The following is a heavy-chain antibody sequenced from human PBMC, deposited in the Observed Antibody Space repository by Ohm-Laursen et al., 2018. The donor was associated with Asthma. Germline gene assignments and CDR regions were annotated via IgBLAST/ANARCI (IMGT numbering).Heavy chain of an antibody. CDR3: ARAQEASGLYNSYFDY. CDR2: VGGDGDIT. J-gene: IGHJ4*02. CDR1: GLSFSHHA. Sequence: GSLRLSCTAAGLSFSHHAMSWVRQVPGKGLEWVAVVGGDGDITHYADAVKGRFTISRDNAKSTLYLLLNRLRVEDTAVYYCARAQEASGLYNSYFDYWGQGTLVTVSS. V-gene: IGHV3-23*01. D-gene: IGHD3-3*01.